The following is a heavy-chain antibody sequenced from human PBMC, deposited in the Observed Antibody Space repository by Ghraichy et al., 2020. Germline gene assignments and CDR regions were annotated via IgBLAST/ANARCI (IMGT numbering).Heavy chain of an antibody. Sequence: SETLSLTCTVSGGSISSYYWSWIRQPPGKGLEWIGYIYYSGSTNYNPSLKSRVTISVDTSKNQFSLKLSSVTAADTAVYYCARGGQLRGYSGYDINYWGQGTLVTVSS. V-gene: IGHV4-59*01. D-gene: IGHD5-12*01. CDR2: IYYSGST. CDR1: GGSISSYY. J-gene: IGHJ4*02. CDR3: ARGGQLRGYSGYDINY.